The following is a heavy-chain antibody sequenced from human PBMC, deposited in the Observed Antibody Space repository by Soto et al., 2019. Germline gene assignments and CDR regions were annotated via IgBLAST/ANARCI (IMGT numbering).Heavy chain of an antibody. CDR3: ARDHWVYAIYCYYGRDV. Sequence: GGSLRLSCAASGFTFSSYAMHWVRQAPGKGLEWVAVISYDGSNKYYADSVKGRFTISRDNSKNTLYLQMNSLRAEDTAVYYFARDHWVYAIYCYYGRDVWGQGTRVTAP. CDR1: GFTFSSYA. V-gene: IGHV3-30-3*01. J-gene: IGHJ6*02. CDR2: ISYDGSNK. D-gene: IGHD2-8*01.